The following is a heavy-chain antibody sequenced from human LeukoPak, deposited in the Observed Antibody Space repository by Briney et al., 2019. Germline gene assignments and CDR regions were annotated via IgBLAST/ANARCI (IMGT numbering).Heavy chain of an antibody. Sequence: GESLKISCKGSGYSFTSYWIGWVRQMPGKGLEWVGIIYPGDSDTRYSPPFQGQVSTSVDKSISTAYLQWSSLKASDTAMYYCARRYTSWSTFDYWGQGTLVTVSS. CDR3: ARRYTSWSTFDY. V-gene: IGHV5-51*01. D-gene: IGHD2-2*01. J-gene: IGHJ4*02. CDR1: GYSFTSYW. CDR2: IYPGDSDT.